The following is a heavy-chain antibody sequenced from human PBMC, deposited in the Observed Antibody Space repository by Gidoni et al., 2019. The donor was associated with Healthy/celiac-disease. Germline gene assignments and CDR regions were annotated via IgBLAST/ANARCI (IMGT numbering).Heavy chain of an antibody. D-gene: IGHD1-26*01. Sequence: EVQLVESGGGLVQPGGSLRRSCAAAGFTFSSYWMHWVRQAPGKGLVWVSRINSDGSSTSYAASVQGRFTISRDNAKNTLYLQMNSLRAEATAVYYCARGSSGSYEGFGYWGQGTLVTVSS. CDR1: GFTFSSYW. CDR3: ARGSSGSYEGFGY. J-gene: IGHJ4*02. CDR2: INSDGSST. V-gene: IGHV3-74*01.